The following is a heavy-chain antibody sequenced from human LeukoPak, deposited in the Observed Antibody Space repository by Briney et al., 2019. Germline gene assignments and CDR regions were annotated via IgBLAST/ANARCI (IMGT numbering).Heavy chain of an antibody. CDR2: INHSGST. J-gene: IGHJ6*02. CDR3: ASEYCSGGICNYYYGMDV. D-gene: IGHD2-15*01. CDR1: GGSFSGYY. V-gene: IGHV4-34*01. Sequence: SETLSLTCAVYGGSFSGYYWSWIRQPPGKGLEWIGEINHSGSTNYNPSLKSRVTISVDTSKNQFSLKLSSVTAADTAVYYCASEYCSGGICNYYYGMDVWGQGTTVTVSS.